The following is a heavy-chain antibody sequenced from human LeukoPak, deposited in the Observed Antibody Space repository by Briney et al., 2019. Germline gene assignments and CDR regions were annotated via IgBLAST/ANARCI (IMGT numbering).Heavy chain of an antibody. D-gene: IGHD6-19*01. J-gene: IGHJ4*02. CDR2: TYFRSKWYD. Sequence: SQTLSLTCAISGDSVSSNSAAWNWIRQSPSRGLEWLGRTYFRSKWYDDYAVSVNSRITLNTDTPKNQFSLQLNSVTPEDTAVYYCARALIAVGAHYFDSWGQGNLVTVSS. CDR1: GDSVSSNSAA. CDR3: ARALIAVGAHYFDS. V-gene: IGHV6-1*01.